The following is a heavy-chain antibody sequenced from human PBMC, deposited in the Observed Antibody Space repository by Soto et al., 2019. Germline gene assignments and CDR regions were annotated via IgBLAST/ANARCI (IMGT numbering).Heavy chain of an antibody. V-gene: IGHV3-9*01. D-gene: IGHD6-19*01. J-gene: IGHJ4*02. CDR1: GFTFDDYA. CDR2: ISWNSGSI. Sequence: EVQLVESGGGLVQPGRSPRLSCAASGFTFDDYAMHWVRQAPGKGLEWVSGISWNSGSIGYADSVKGRFTISRDNAKNSLYLQMNSLRAEDTALYYCAKDMGKQWLVRVDYWGQGTLVTVSS. CDR3: AKDMGKQWLVRVDY.